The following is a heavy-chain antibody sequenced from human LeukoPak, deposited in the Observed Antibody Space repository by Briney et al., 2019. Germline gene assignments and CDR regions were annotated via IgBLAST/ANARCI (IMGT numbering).Heavy chain of an antibody. CDR1: GFAFSNYE. Sequence: GGSLRLSCAASGFAFSNYEMHWVRLVLGKGLEWVSAIGIAGNTFYAGSVKGRFTISRENAKNSFHLQMNSLGAGDTAVYYCAREGSLSSSDAFDIWGQGTMVTVSS. D-gene: IGHD6-6*01. CDR2: IGIAGNT. J-gene: IGHJ3*02. V-gene: IGHV3-13*01. CDR3: AREGSLSSSDAFDI.